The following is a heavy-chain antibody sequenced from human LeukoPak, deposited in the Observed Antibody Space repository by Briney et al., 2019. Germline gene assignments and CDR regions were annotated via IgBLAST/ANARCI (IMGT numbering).Heavy chain of an antibody. D-gene: IGHD3-9*01. V-gene: IGHV3-30*04. CDR3: ARVDWKAGEVFDY. J-gene: IGHJ4*02. CDR2: ISYDGSNK. CDR1: EFTFSSNA. Sequence: PGGSLRRSCAASEFTFSSNAMHWVRQAPGKGLEWVTIISYDGSNKYYADSVKGRFTISRDNSKNTLYLQMNSLRAEDTAVYYCARVDWKAGEVFDYWGQGTLVTVSS.